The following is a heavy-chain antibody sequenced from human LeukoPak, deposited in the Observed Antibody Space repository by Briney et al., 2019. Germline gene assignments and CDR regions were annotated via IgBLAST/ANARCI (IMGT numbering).Heavy chain of an antibody. CDR1: GFTFSSYG. CDR3: AKDLGVSRDY. J-gene: IGHJ4*02. Sequence: GGSLRLSCAASGFTFSSYGMHWVRQAPGKGLEWVAVISYDGGNKYYADSVKGRFTISRDNSKNTLYLQMNSLRAEDTAVYYCAKDLGVSRDYWGQGTLVTVSS. D-gene: IGHD3-10*01. CDR2: ISYDGGNK. V-gene: IGHV3-30*18.